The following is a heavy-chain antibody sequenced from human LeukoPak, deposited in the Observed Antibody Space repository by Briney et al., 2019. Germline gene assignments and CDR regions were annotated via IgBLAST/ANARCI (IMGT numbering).Heavy chain of an antibody. CDR2: IYYSGST. CDR3: ASSSSEVGSSTSQQTWYYYYGMDV. V-gene: IGHV4-39*07. CDR1: GGSISSSSYY. Sequence: PSETLSLTCTVSGGSISSSSYYWGWIRQPPGKGLEWIGSIYYSGSTYYNPSLKSRVTISVDTSKNQFSLKLSSVTAADTAVYYCASSSSEVGSSTSQQTWYYYYGMDVWGKGTTVTVSS. D-gene: IGHD2-2*01. J-gene: IGHJ6*04.